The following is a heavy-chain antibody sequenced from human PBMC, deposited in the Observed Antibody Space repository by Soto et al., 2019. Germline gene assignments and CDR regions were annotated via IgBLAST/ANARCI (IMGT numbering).Heavy chain of an antibody. J-gene: IGHJ4*02. D-gene: IGHD3-10*01. Sequence: SETLSLTCTVSGGSINSYYWSWIRQPPGKGLEWIGYISYSGSTNYNPSLKSRVTISVDTSKNQFSLKLTSVTAADTAVYYCARAGNKSSRPMADYWGLGTLVTVSS. CDR1: GGSINSYY. CDR2: ISYSGST. CDR3: ARAGNKSSRPMADY. V-gene: IGHV4-59*01.